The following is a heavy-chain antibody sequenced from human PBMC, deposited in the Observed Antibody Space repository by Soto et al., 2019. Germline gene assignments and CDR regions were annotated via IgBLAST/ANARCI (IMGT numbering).Heavy chain of an antibody. V-gene: IGHV3-30-3*01. CDR2: ISYDGSNK. Sequence: CLRLSCAASRLTFNSYAIHWARQAPGKGLEWVAVISYDGSNKYYADSVKGRFTISRDNSKHTLYLQMNSLRAEDTAVYYCARDLYYDYVWGSYRHPGAFDIWGQGTMVTVSS. J-gene: IGHJ3*02. D-gene: IGHD3-16*02. CDR1: RLTFNSYA. CDR3: ARDLYYDYVWGSYRHPGAFDI.